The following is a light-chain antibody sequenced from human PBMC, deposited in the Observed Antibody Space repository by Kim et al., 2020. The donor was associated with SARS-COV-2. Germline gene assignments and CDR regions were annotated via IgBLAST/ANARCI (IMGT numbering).Light chain of an antibody. CDR3: QQRSNWPRSIT. J-gene: IGKJ5*01. CDR2: DAS. Sequence: EIVLTQSPATLSLSPGERATLSCRASQSVSSYLAWYQQKPRQAPRLLIYDASNRATGIPARFSGSGSGTDFTLTISSLEPEDFAVYYCQQRSNWPRSITFGQGTRLEIK. V-gene: IGKV3-11*01. CDR1: QSVSSY.